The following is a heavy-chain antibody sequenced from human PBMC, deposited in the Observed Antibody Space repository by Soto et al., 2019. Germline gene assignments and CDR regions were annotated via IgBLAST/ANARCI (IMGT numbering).Heavy chain of an antibody. Sequence: QLQLQESGPGLVKASETLSLTCTVSGGSIRSTTYYWGWIRQPPGKGLEWIGSIYYSGSPYYNPSLKSRVTISVDTSKNQFSLKLSSVTAADTAVYYCAGQSGSNGCDPWGQGTLVTVSS. CDR3: AGQSGSNGCDP. J-gene: IGHJ5*02. CDR2: IYYSGSP. V-gene: IGHV4-39*01. CDR1: GGSIRSTTYY. D-gene: IGHD3-10*01.